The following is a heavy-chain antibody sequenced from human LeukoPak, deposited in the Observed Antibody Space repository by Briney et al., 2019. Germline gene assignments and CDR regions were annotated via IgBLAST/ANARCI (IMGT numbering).Heavy chain of an antibody. CDR3: TGDVYQH. CDR2: IYSGGST. Sequence: GGSLRLSCAASGLTVNSKYMSWVRQAPGKGLEWVSIIYSGGSTNYADSVKGRFTISRDNSKNTVYLQMNSLRAEDTAAYYCTGDVYQHWGQGTLVTVSP. CDR1: GLTVNSKY. D-gene: IGHD1-14*01. J-gene: IGHJ1*01. V-gene: IGHV3-53*01.